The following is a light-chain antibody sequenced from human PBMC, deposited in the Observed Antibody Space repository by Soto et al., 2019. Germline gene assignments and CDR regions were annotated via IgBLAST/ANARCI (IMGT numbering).Light chain of an antibody. CDR3: CSYAGSYTWV. Sequence: QSVLTQPRSVSGSPGQSVTISCTGTSSDVGGYNYVSWYQQHPGKAPKLMIYDVSKRPSGVPGRFSGSKSGNTASLTISGLQAEDEADSYCCSYAGSYTWVFGGGTKLTVL. V-gene: IGLV2-11*01. CDR2: DVS. CDR1: SSDVGGYNY. J-gene: IGLJ2*01.